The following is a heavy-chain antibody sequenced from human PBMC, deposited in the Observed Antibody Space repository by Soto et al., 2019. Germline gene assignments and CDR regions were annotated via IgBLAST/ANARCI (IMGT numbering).Heavy chain of an antibody. Sequence: GASVKVSCKASGYTFTSYGISWVRQAPGQGLEWMGWISAYNGNTNYAQKLQGRVTMTTDTSTSTAYMELRSLRSDDTAVYYCARFVDTAMAATYYYYGMDVWGQGTTVTVSS. V-gene: IGHV1-18*01. D-gene: IGHD5-18*01. CDR1: GYTFTSYG. CDR3: ARFVDTAMAATYYYYGMDV. J-gene: IGHJ6*02. CDR2: ISAYNGNT.